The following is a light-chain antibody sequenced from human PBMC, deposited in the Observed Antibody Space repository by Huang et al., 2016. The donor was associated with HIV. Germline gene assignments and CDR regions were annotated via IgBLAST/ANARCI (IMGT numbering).Light chain of an antibody. CDR1: QSVTNK. Sequence: EIVMTQSPATLSVSPGERATLSCRASQSVTNKVAWYKQRPGQSPRLLIVAASTRATGVPTRFSGSGSGTEFTLTISGLQSEDFGVYYCQHYNHWPPLTFGGGTKVEIK. J-gene: IGKJ4*01. CDR3: QHYNHWPPLT. V-gene: IGKV3-15*01. CDR2: AAS.